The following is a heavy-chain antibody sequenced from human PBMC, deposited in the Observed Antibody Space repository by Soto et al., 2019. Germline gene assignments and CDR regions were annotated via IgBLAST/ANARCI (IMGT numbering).Heavy chain of an antibody. CDR2: IYPGDSDT. D-gene: IGHD3-3*01. CDR1: GYSFTSYW. CDR3: ARADYDFWSGPGMKRVDY. J-gene: IGHJ4*02. V-gene: IGHV5-51*01. Sequence: GESLKISCKGSGYSFTSYWIGWVRQMPGKGLEWMGIIYPGDSDTRYSPSFQGQVTISADKSISTAYLQWSSLKASDTAMYYCARADYDFWSGPGMKRVDYWGQGTLVTVSS.